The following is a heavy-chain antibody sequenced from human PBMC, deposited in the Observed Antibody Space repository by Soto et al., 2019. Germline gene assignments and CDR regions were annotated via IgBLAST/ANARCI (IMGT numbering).Heavy chain of an antibody. Sequence: GGSLRLSCAASGFTFSSYGMHWVRQAPGKGLEWVAVISYDGSNKYYADSVKGRFTISRDNSKNTLYLQMNSLRAEDTAVYYCAKGGDDWLSFPIYYFDYWGQGT. J-gene: IGHJ4*02. CDR3: AKGGDDWLSFPIYYFDY. D-gene: IGHD3-9*01. V-gene: IGHV3-30*18. CDR2: ISYDGSNK. CDR1: GFTFSSYG.